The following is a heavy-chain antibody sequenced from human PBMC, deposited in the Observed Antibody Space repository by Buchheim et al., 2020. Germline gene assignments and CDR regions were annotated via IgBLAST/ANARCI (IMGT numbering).Heavy chain of an antibody. CDR2: INPDSGGT. CDR3: ARTSSFDY. V-gene: IGHV1-2*02. J-gene: IGHJ4*02. Sequence: QVQLVQSGAEVKKPGASVKVSCKASGFTLTGYYMHWVRQAPGQGLEWMGWINPDSGGTNSAQTCQGRVTMTSDTSITTSYMELSSLTSDDSAVYYCARTSSFDYWGQGTL. CDR1: GFTLTGYY.